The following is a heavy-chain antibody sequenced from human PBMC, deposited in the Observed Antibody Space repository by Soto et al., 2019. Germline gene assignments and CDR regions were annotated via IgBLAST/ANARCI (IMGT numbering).Heavy chain of an antibody. CDR1: GDSVSSNSAA. CDR3: AIYLCVFVLMVHAKNRSLYAFDI. Sequence: SQTLSLTCAISGDSVSSNSAAWNWIRQSPSRGLEWLGRTYYRSKWYNDYAVSVKSRITINPDTFKNHFSLQLNSVTPEDTAVYYCAIYLCVFVLMVHAKNRSLYAFDIWGQGTMVTVS. CDR2: TYYRSKWYN. V-gene: IGHV6-1*01. J-gene: IGHJ3*02. D-gene: IGHD2-8*01.